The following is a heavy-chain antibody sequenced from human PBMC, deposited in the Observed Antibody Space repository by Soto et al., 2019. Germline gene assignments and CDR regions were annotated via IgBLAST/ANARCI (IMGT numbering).Heavy chain of an antibody. Sequence: QVQLVQSGGEVKKPGASVKVSCQASGYTFSDYAISWVRQAPGQGLEWMGWISASTRNTDQAQNFQGRVIMTLDTSTNTAYMERRSLRSDDAAVYYCVRCYCSVGSFYACWHFDLWGRGTLVTVSS. J-gene: IGHJ2*01. D-gene: IGHD2-15*01. CDR2: ISASTRNT. V-gene: IGHV1-18*01. CDR1: GYTFSDYA. CDR3: VRCYCSVGSFYACWHFDL.